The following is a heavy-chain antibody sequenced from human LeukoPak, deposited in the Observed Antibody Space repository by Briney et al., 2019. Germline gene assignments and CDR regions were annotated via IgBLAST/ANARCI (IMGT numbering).Heavy chain of an antibody. J-gene: IGHJ5*01. Sequence: GGSLRLSCAASGFTLPGNAMSWFRQAPGRGLEWVSGVGSDERKHYADSVRGRFTISRDNPMNTVYLQMNSLRVEDTAVYYCAKDLSWWAAADSWGQGALVTVSS. CDR1: GFTLPGNA. D-gene: IGHD2-15*01. V-gene: IGHV3-23*01. CDR3: AKDLSWWAAADS. CDR2: VGSDERK.